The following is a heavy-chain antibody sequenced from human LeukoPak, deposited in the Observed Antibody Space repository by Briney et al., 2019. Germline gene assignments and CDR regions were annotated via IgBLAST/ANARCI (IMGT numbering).Heavy chain of an antibody. CDR3: AKDPYGGTYPSYFDY. CDR2: LRYDGSTA. Sequence: GRSLSLSCAASGFTLSSYGMNWVRQAPGKGLDWVAFLRYDGSTAFYEDSVKGRFTISRDSSKNTLYLQMSSLTPADTAIYYCAKDPYGGTYPSYFDYWGQGTLVTVSS. CDR1: GFTLSSYG. V-gene: IGHV3-30*02. D-gene: IGHD1-26*01. J-gene: IGHJ4*02.